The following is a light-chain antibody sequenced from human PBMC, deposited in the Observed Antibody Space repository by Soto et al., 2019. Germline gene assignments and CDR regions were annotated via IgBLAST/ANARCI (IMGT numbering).Light chain of an antibody. CDR3: LLSYPGPHVV. Sequence: QAVVTQEPSLTVSPGGTVTLTCGSSTGAVTSGHYPYWFQQKPGQAPRTLIYDTNNKHSWTPARFSASLLGGKAALTLSGAQPEDEADYFCLLSYPGPHVVFGGGTKLTVL. CDR1: TGAVTSGHY. V-gene: IGLV7-46*01. J-gene: IGLJ2*01. CDR2: DTN.